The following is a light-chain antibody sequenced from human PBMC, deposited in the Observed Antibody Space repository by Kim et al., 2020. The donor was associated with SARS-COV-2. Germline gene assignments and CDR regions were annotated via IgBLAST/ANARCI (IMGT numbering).Light chain of an antibody. CDR3: ATWDNSLNMVL. CDR2: DNS. J-gene: IGLJ3*02. CDR1: SSNIGNNY. Sequence: QSVLTQPPSLSAAPGQRVTISCSGSSSNIGNNYVSWYQRLPGTAPQLLIYDNSRRPSEIPDRFSGSKSGTSVTLAITGLQTGDEADYSCATWDNSLNMVLFGGGTKLTVL. V-gene: IGLV1-51*01.